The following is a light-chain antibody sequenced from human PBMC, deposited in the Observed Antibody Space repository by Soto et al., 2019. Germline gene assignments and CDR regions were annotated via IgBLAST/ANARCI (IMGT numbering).Light chain of an antibody. CDR1: QSISSW. Sequence: DIQMTQSPSTLSASVGDRVIITCRASQSISSWLAWYQQKPGKAPKLLIYKASSLESGVPSRFSGSGSGTEFTLTISSLQPDDFTTYYCQQYNSCPTFGQGTKVEIK. CDR3: QQYNSCPT. V-gene: IGKV1-5*03. J-gene: IGKJ1*01. CDR2: KAS.